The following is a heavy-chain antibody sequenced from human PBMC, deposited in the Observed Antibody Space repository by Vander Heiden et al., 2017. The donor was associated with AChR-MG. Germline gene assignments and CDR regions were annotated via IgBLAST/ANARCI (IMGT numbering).Heavy chain of an antibody. CDR2: IFPGDSDT. D-gene: IGHD2-21*01. Sequence: EVQLVQSGAEVKKPGDSLKISCNASGYSFTKHWIAWVRRTPGKGLEWMGTIFPGDSDTRYSPSFQGQVTISADKDTNTAYLQWSSLKASDTAIYYCAKTGDMLKDWFDPWGQGTLVTLSS. J-gene: IGHJ5*02. V-gene: IGHV5-51*03. CDR3: AKTGDMLKDWFDP. CDR1: GYSFTKHW.